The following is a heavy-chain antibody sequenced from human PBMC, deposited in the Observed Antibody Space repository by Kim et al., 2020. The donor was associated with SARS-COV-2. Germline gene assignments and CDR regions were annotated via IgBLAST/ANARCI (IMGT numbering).Heavy chain of an antibody. D-gene: IGHD3-22*01. J-gene: IGHJ5*02. Sequence: KVQGRVTMTEDTSTDTAYMELSSLRSEDTAVYYCATAYDSSGYYPNWFDPWGQGTLVTVSS. V-gene: IGHV1-24*01. CDR3: ATAYDSSGYYPNWFDP.